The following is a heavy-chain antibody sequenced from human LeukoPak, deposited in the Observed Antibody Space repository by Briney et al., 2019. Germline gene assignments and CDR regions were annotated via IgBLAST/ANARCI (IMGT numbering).Heavy chain of an antibody. CDR1: GGSFSDYY. CDR3: ARGQVVQRFDP. J-gene: IGHJ5*02. CDR2: INHRGST. D-gene: IGHD1-1*01. Sequence: PSETLSLTCAVYGGSFSDYYWSWIRQPPGKGLEWIGEINHRGSTNYNPSLKSRVNISIDTSKKQFSLKLSSVTAADTAVYYCARGQVVQRFDPWGQGTLVTVSS. V-gene: IGHV4-34*01.